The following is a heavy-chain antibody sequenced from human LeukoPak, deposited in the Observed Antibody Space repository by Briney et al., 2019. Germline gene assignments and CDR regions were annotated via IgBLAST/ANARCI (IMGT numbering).Heavy chain of an antibody. Sequence: GGSLRLSCAASGFTFRRYSMNWVRQAPGKGLEWVSSISSSSSYIYYADSVKGRFTISRDNAKNSLYLQMNSLRAEDTAVYYCARTAQDSSGWALDIWGQGTMVTVSS. D-gene: IGHD3-22*01. CDR3: ARTAQDSSGWALDI. V-gene: IGHV3-21*01. J-gene: IGHJ3*02. CDR2: ISSSSSYI. CDR1: GFTFRRYS.